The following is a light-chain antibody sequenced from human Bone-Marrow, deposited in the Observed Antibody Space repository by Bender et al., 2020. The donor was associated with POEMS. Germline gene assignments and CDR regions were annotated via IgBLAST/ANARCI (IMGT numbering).Light chain of an antibody. J-gene: IGLJ3*02. CDR3: SSYISSSVLV. V-gene: IGLV2-14*03. CDR1: SSDIGGYSY. Sequence: QSALTQPASVSGSPGQSITISCTGTSSDIGGYSYVSWYQQHPGKAPKLMIYSVSDRPSGVSDRFSGSKSGNTASLTISGLQAEDEADYYCSSYISSSVLVFGGGTKLTVL. CDR2: SVS.